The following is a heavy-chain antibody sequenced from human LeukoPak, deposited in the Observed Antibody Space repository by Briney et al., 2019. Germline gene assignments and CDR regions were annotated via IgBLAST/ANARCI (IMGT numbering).Heavy chain of an antibody. CDR3: TRDAPYSSGWYGYYYHYYYMDV. CDR2: IRSKAYGGTT. CDR1: RFTFSSYS. D-gene: IGHD6-19*01. Sequence: GGSLRLSCAASRFTFSSYSMSWFRQAPGKGLEWVGFIRSKAYGGTTEYAASVKGRFTISRDDSKSIAYLQMNSLKTEDTAVYYCTRDAPYSSGWYGYYYHYYYMDVWGKGTTVTVSS. J-gene: IGHJ6*03. V-gene: IGHV3-49*03.